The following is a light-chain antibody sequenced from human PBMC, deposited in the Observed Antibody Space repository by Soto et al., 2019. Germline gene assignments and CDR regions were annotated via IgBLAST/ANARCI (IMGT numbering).Light chain of an antibody. V-gene: IGLV2-8*01. CDR2: EVS. CDR1: SSDVGGYNY. Sequence: QSALTQPPSASGSPGQSVTISCTGTSSDVGGYNYVSWYQQHPGKAPKLMIYEVSKRPSGVPDRFSGSKSGNTASLTVSWLQAEVEADYYCSSYAGSNNFPYVFGTGTKVTVL. J-gene: IGLJ1*01. CDR3: SSYAGSNNFPYV.